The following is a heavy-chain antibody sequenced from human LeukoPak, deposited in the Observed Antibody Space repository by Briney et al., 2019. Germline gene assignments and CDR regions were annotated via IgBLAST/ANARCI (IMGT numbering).Heavy chain of an antibody. J-gene: IGHJ5*02. CDR2: INQSGST. D-gene: IGHD3-16*01. Sequence: PSETLSLTCAVYGGSFSGYYWSWIRQPPGKGLEWIGEINQSGSTNYNPSLKSRVTISMDTSKNQISLKLSSVTTADTAVYYCARHYGPWGQGTLVTVSS. V-gene: IGHV4-34*01. CDR3: ARHYGP. CDR1: GGSFSGYY.